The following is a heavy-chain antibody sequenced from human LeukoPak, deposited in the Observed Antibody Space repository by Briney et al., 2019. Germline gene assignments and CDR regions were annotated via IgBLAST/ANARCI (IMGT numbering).Heavy chain of an antibody. D-gene: IGHD3-10*01. CDR3: ARDLSRSLSMIRGLIQHREFDF. J-gene: IGHJ4*02. CDR1: GFTFSSYW. V-gene: IGHV3-7*01. Sequence: GGSLRLSCAASGFTFSSYWMHWVRQAPGKGLEWVANIKQDGSEKYYVDSVKGRFTISKDNAKNSLYLQMNSLRAEDTAVYYCARDLSRSLSMIRGLIQHREFDFWGRGTLVTVSS. CDR2: IKQDGSEK.